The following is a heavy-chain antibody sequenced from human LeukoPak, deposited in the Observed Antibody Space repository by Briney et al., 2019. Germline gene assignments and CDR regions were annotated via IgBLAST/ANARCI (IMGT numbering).Heavy chain of an antibody. Sequence: ASVKVSYKASGYTFTSYYMHWVRQAPGQGLEWMGIINPSGGSTSYAQKFQGRVTMTRDMSTSTVYMELSSLRSEDTAVYYCAREGSTVVTPAWYFDLWGRGTLVTVSS. CDR1: GYTFTSYY. V-gene: IGHV1-46*01. CDR2: INPSGGST. J-gene: IGHJ2*01. CDR3: AREGSTVVTPAWYFDL. D-gene: IGHD4-23*01.